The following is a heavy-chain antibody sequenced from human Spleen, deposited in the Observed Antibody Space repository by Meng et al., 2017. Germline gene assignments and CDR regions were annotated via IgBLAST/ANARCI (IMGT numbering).Heavy chain of an antibody. J-gene: IGHJ4*02. D-gene: IGHD3-9*01. V-gene: IGHV3-53*01. CDR2: LYGDGTT. CDR3: ARDDRRYFDWLLYD. Sequence: EVQLEESGGGLIQPGGSLRLSCAASGFTVSSNYMNWIRQAPGKGLEWVSVLYGDGTTYYAHSVKGRFTISRDNSKNTLYLQMNSLRAEDTAVYYCARDDRRYFDWLLYDWGQGTLVTVSS. CDR1: GFTVSSNY.